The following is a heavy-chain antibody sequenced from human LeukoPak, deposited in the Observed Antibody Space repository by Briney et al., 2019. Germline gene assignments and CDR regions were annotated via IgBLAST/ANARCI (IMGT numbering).Heavy chain of an antibody. CDR2: ISSSSSTI. CDR3: ARVGVEMATISSD. J-gene: IGHJ4*02. D-gene: IGHD5-24*01. Sequence: PGGSLRLSCAASGFTSSSYSMNWVRQAPGKGLEWVSYISSSSSTIYYADSVKGRFTISRDNAKNSLYLQMNSLRAEDTAVYYCARVGVEMATISSDWGQGTLVTVSS. V-gene: IGHV3-48*01. CDR1: GFTSSSYS.